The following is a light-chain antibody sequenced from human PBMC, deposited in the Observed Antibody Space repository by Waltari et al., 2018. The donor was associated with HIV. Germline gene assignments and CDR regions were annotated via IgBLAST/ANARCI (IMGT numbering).Light chain of an antibody. J-gene: IGLJ1*01. CDR3: CSYAGIWGV. Sequence: QPALTQPRSVSGSPGQSVTISCTGTSSDVGAYNYVSWYQQHPGKAPKLMIYDVNTRPSGVPDRFSGSKSGNTASLNISGLQAEDESDYYCCSYAGIWGVFGTGTKVTVL. CDR1: SSDVGAYNY. CDR2: DVN. V-gene: IGLV2-11*01.